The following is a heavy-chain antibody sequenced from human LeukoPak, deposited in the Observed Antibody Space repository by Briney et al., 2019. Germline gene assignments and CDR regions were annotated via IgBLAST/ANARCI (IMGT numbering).Heavy chain of an antibody. V-gene: IGHV3-53*01. CDR1: GFTVSSNY. D-gene: IGHD5-18*01. Sequence: GGSLRLSCAASGFTVSSNYMSWVRQAPGKGLEWVSVIYSGGSTYYADSVKGRFTISRDNSKNTLYLQMNSLRAEDTAVYYRARVGGYSYAHFDYWGQGTLVTVSS. CDR2: IYSGGST. CDR3: ARVGGYSYAHFDY. J-gene: IGHJ4*02.